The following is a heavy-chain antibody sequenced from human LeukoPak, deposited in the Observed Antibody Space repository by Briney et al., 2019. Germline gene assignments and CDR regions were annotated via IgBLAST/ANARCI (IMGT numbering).Heavy chain of an antibody. Sequence: PGGSLRLSCAASGFTFISHEMNWVRQAPGKGLEWVSYISSSGSTIYYADSVKGRFTISRDNAKNSLYLQMNSLRAEDTAVYYCARHMTGYRTYYFDYWGQGTLVTVSS. D-gene: IGHD5-12*01. J-gene: IGHJ4*02. CDR1: GFTFISHE. V-gene: IGHV3-48*03. CDR2: ISSSGSTI. CDR3: ARHMTGYRTYYFDY.